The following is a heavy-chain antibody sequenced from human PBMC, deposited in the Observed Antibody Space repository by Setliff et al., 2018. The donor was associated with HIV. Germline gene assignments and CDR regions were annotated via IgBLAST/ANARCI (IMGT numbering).Heavy chain of an antibody. CDR2: IWNDGGNK. D-gene: IGHD4-17*01. CDR1: GFTFSNYG. Sequence: GGSLRLSCAASGFTFSNYGMHWVRQAPGKGLEWVAVIWNDGGNKYYADSVKGRFTISRDNSKNSLYLQMNSLRTEDTALYYCVKGVEYGDYGSDYWGQGTLVTVSS. J-gene: IGHJ4*02. CDR3: VKGVEYGDYGSDY. V-gene: IGHV3-33*03.